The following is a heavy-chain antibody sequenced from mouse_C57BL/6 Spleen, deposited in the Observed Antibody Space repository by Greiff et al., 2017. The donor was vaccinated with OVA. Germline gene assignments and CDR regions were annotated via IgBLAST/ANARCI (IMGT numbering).Heavy chain of an antibody. V-gene: IGHV1-69*01. D-gene: IGHD1-1*01. J-gene: IGHJ3*01. CDR3: ARGITTVVPFAY. Sequence: VKLQQPGAELVMPGASVKLSCKASGYTFTSYWMHWLKQRPGQGLEWIGEIDPSDIYTNYNQKFKGKSTLTVDKSSSTAYMQLSSLTSEDSAVYYCARGITTVVPFAYWGQGTLVTVSA. CDR2: IDPSDIYT. CDR1: GYTFTSYW.